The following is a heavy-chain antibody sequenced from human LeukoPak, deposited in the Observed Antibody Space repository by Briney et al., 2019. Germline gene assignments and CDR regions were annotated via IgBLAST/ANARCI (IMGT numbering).Heavy chain of an antibody. Sequence: SETLSLTCSVSGGSVSSYYWTWIRQPAGKGLELIGRIYPSGTTHYNPSFKSRVTISVDTSKNQFSLKVTSVTAADTAVYYCADDFGDWGQGTLVTVSS. CDR1: GGSVSSYY. D-gene: IGHD4-17*01. J-gene: IGHJ4*02. CDR3: ADDFGD. CDR2: IYPSGTT. V-gene: IGHV4-4*07.